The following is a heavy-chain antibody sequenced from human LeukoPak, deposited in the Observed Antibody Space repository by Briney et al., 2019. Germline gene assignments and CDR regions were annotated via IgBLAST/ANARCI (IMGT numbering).Heavy chain of an antibody. D-gene: IGHD3-10*01. V-gene: IGHV4-59*12. CDR2: IYYSGST. J-gene: IGHJ3*02. Sequence: SETLSLTCTVSGGSISSYYWSWIRQPPGKGLEWIGYIYYSGSTNYNPSLKSRVTISVDTSKNQFSLKLSSVTAADTAVYYCARDRSYGSDDAFDIWGQGTMVTVSS. CDR1: GGSISSYY. CDR3: ARDRSYGSDDAFDI.